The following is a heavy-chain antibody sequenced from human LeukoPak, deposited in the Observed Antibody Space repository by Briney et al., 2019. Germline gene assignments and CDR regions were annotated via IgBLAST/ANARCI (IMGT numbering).Heavy chain of an antibody. J-gene: IGHJ4*02. Sequence: PSETLSLTCTVSGGSIISSYYWTWIRQPPGRGLEWIGYIYYSGSSNYNPSLKSRVTISLDTSKNQFSLKLSSANAADTAVYYCAGGTIFGVVMCYWGQGTLVTVSS. CDR2: IYYSGSS. V-gene: IGHV4-59*01. D-gene: IGHD3-3*01. CDR3: AGGTIFGVVMCY. CDR1: GGSIISSYY.